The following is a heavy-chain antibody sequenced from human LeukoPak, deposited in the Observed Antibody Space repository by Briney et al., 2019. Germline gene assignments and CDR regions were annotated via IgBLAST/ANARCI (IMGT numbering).Heavy chain of an antibody. CDR3: ARIVYSSFRNYYYYMDV. CDR1: GGSISSYY. V-gene: IGHV4-4*07. CDR2: IYTSGST. Sequence: KPSETLSLTCTVSGGSISSYYWSWIRQPAGKGLEWIGRIYTSGSTNYNPSLKSRVTMSVDTSKNQFSLKLSSVTAADTAVYYCARIVYSSFRNYYYYMDVWGKGTTVTVSS. J-gene: IGHJ6*03. D-gene: IGHD6-6*01.